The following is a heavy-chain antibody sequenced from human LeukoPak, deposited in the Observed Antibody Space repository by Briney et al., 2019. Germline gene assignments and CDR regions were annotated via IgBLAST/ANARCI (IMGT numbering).Heavy chain of an antibody. CDR2: ISYDGSNK. CDR3: ARQQLVRRGLWFDP. D-gene: IGHD6-13*01. J-gene: IGHJ5*02. V-gene: IGHV3-30-3*01. Sequence: GGSLRLSCAASGFTFSSYAMHWVRQAPGKGLEWVAVISYDGSNKYYADSVKGRFTISRDSSKNTLYLQMNSLRAEDTAVYYCARQQLVRRGLWFDPWGQGTLVTVSS. CDR1: GFTFSSYA.